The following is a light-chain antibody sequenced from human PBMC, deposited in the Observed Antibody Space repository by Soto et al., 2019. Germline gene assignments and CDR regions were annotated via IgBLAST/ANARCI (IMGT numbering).Light chain of an antibody. V-gene: IGKV1-5*01. CDR1: QSISWW. J-gene: IGKJ2*01. Sequence: DIQMTQSPSTLSVSVGDRVTITGRASQSISWWLAWYQQKPGNGPKLLIYDASSLQSGVPSRFSGSGSGTEFTLTISSLQPDDFATYYCQQYNGDSYNFGQGTQLEI. CDR3: QQYNGDSYN. CDR2: DAS.